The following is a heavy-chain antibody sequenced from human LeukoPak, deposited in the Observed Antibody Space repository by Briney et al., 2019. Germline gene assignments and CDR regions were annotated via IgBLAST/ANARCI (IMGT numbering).Heavy chain of an antibody. CDR1: GFTFSSYG. Sequence: GGSLRLSCAASGFTFSSYGMLWVRQSPGKGLGWVAFIRYDGNIKFYADSMKGRFTISRDNSKNTLYLHINSLRPEDTALYYCVKDNPLDYWGQGTLVIVSS. D-gene: IGHD1-14*01. CDR3: VKDNPLDY. J-gene: IGHJ4*02. V-gene: IGHV3-30*02. CDR2: IRYDGNIK.